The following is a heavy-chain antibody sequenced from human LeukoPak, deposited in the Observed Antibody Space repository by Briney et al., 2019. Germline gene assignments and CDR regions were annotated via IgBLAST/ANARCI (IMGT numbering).Heavy chain of an antibody. D-gene: IGHD3-9*01. CDR2: ISGSGGST. V-gene: IGHV3-23*01. J-gene: IGHJ3*02. Sequence: GGSLRLSCAASGFTCSSYAMSWVRQAPGKGLEWVSAISGSGGSTYYADSVKGRFTISRDNSKNTLYLQMNSLRAEDTAVYYCANTASYTYYDILTGYSGGLSAFDIWGQGTMVTVSS. CDR1: GFTCSSYA. CDR3: ANTASYTYYDILTGYSGGLSAFDI.